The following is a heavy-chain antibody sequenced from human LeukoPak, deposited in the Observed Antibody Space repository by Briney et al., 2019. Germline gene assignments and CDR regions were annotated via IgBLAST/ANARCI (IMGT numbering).Heavy chain of an antibody. CDR1: GGSISSGGYY. J-gene: IGHJ3*02. D-gene: IGHD3-22*01. CDR2: IYYSGST. Sequence: SETLSLTCTVSGGSISSGGYYWSWIRQHPGKGLEWIGYIYYSGSTNYNPSLKSRVTISVDTSKNQFSLKLSSVTAADTAVYYCARELYSSGYHDAFDIWGQGTMVTVSS. V-gene: IGHV4-31*03. CDR3: ARELYSSGYHDAFDI.